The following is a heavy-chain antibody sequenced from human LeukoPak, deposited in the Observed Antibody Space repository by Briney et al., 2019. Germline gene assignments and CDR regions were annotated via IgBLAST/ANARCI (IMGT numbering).Heavy chain of an antibody. CDR3: AELGITMIGGV. D-gene: IGHD3-10*02. V-gene: IGHV3-48*02. CDR1: GYTFSTYI. CDR2: MRSSGSTI. Sequence: GGSLRLFCAASGYTFSTYIMNWVRQTPGKGLEWIASMRSSGSTIKYADSVKGRFTISRDNAKNSLFLQMSSLRDEDTAVYYCAELGITMIGGVWGKGTTVTISS. J-gene: IGHJ6*04.